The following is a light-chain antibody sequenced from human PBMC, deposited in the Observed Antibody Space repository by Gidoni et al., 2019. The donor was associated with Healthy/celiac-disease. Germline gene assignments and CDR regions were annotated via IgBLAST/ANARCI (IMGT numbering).Light chain of an antibody. V-gene: IGLV2-14*01. J-gene: IGLJ2*01. Sequence: QSALTQPASVSGSPGQSITISCTGTSSDVGGYHYVSWYQQHPSKAPKLMIYEVSNRPSGVSNRFSGSKSGNTASLAISGLQAEDEADYYCSSYTSSSTLVFGGGTKLTVL. CDR1: SSDVGGYHY. CDR2: EVS. CDR3: SSYTSSSTLV.